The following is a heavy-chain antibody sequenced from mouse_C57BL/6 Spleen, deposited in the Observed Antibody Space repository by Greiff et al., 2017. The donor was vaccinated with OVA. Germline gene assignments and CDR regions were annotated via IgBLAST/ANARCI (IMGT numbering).Heavy chain of an antibody. J-gene: IGHJ2*01. Sequence: EVKLVESGPELVKPGASVKIPCKASGYTFTDYNMDWVKQSHGKSLEWIGDINPNNGGTIYNQKFKGKATLTVDKSSSTAYMELRSLTSEDTAVYYCARSIGDGSSYRYYFDYWGQGTTLTVSS. V-gene: IGHV1-18*01. CDR2: INPNNGGT. D-gene: IGHD1-1*01. CDR1: GYTFTDYN. CDR3: ARSIGDGSSYRYYFDY.